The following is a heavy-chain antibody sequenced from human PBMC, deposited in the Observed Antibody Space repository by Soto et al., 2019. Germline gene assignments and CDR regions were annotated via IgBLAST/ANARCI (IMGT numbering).Heavy chain of an antibody. CDR2: IYYSGST. Sequence: QVQLQESGPGLVKPSQTLSLTCTVSGGSINSGGYYWNWIRQHPGKGLEWIGYIYYSGSTYYNPSLKSRVTILVDTSKTHFSLKLSCVTVADTAVYYCARSVFPWGQGTLVTVSS. J-gene: IGHJ5*02. CDR3: ARSVFP. V-gene: IGHV4-31*03. CDR1: GGSINSGGYY.